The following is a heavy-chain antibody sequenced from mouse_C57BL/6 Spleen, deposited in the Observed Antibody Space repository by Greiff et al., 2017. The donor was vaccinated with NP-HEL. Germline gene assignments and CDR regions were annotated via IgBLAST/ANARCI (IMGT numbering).Heavy chain of an antibody. CDR3: ARSVYYYGSSYEYFDV. CDR2: IRNKANGYTT. V-gene: IGHV7-3*01. Sequence: EVKLMESGGGLVQPGGSLSLSCAASGFTFTDYYMSWVRQPPGKALEWLGFIRNKANGYTTEYSASVKGRFTISRDNSQSILYLQMNALRAEDSATYYCARSVYYYGSSYEYFDVWGTGTTVTVSS. J-gene: IGHJ1*03. CDR1: GFTFTDYY. D-gene: IGHD1-1*01.